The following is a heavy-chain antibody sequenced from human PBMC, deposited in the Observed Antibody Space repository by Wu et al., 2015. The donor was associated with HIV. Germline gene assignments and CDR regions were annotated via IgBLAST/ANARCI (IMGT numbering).Heavy chain of an antibody. D-gene: IGHD2-21*01. Sequence: QVQLDQSGSEVKKPGASVMVSCKTSGYPFSNYGINWLRQSPGQGLQWLGWISPYNGDTHYAPTLQGRVIFTTDRPTSTAYMELKSLTLDDTAYYYCARDLGDFXNTYRRAGAAWGQGTLVTVSS. CDR3: ARDLGDFXNTYRRAGAA. CDR2: ISPYNGDT. J-gene: IGHJ1*01. CDR1: GYPFSNYG. V-gene: IGHV1-18*01.